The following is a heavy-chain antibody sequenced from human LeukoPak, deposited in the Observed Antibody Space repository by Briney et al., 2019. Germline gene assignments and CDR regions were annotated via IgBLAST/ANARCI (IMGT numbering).Heavy chain of an antibody. CDR2: IPDSGGGT. CDR1: GFTFSSYA. Sequence: GGSLRLSCAASGFTFSSYAMSWVRQAPGKGLEWVSGIPDSGGGTYYTDSVKGRFTISRDNSKNTLYLQMDSLGGEDTAVYYCVKEVATIGVPVFDYWGQGTLVTVSS. CDR3: VKEVATIGVPVFDY. V-gene: IGHV3-23*01. D-gene: IGHD2-15*01. J-gene: IGHJ4*02.